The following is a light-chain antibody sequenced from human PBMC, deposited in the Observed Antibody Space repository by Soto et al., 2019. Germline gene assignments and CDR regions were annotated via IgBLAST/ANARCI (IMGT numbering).Light chain of an antibody. J-gene: IGLJ1*01. V-gene: IGLV2-14*03. CDR2: NIS. CDR3: TSYTSSRAYV. Sequence: QSALTQPASVSGSPGQSITISCTGTSSDVGGYNYVSWYQHHPGKAPKLMISNISNRPSGVSVRFSGSKSGSTASLAISGLQPDDEAEYYCTSYTSSRAYVFGTGTKVTVL. CDR1: SSDVGGYNY.